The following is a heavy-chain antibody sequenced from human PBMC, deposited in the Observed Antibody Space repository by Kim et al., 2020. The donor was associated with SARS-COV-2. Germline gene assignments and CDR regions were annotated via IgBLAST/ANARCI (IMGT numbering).Heavy chain of an antibody. J-gene: IGHJ6*02. V-gene: IGHV1-18*01. CDR1: GYTFTSYG. CDR2: ISAYNGNT. Sequence: ASVKVSCKASGYTFTSYGISWVRQAPGQGLEWMGWISAYNGNTNYAQKLQGRVTMTTDTSTSTAYMELRSLRSDDTAVYYCARDLFPYGSGSYDYYYYYGMDVWGQGTTVTVSS. D-gene: IGHD3-10*01. CDR3: ARDLFPYGSGSYDYYYYYGMDV.